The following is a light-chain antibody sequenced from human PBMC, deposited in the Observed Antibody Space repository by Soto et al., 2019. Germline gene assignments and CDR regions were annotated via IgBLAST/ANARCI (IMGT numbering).Light chain of an antibody. CDR1: GSDFGGYNY. J-gene: IGLJ2*01. CDR2: EVS. CDR3: TSYTSSGTRL. V-gene: IGLV2-14*01. Sequence: QSALTQPASVSGSPGQSITISCTGTGSDFGGYNYVSWYQQHPGKAPKLMIYEVSNRPSGVSNRFSGSKSGNTASLTISGLQAEDEADYYCTSYTSSGTRLFGGGTKLTVL.